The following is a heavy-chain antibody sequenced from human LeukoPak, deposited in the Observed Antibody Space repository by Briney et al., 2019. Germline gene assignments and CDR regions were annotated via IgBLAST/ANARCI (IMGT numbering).Heavy chain of an antibody. V-gene: IGHV3-23*01. CDR2: ISGSGGST. Sequence: GGSLRLSCAASGFTFSSYAMSWVRQAPGKGLEWVSAISGSGGSTYYADSVKGRFTISRDNSKNTLCLQMNSLRAEDTAVYYCAKDTVKVTTIRRVPHYMDVWGEGTTVTISS. CDR1: GFTFSSYA. CDR3: AKDTVKVTTIRRVPHYMDV. D-gene: IGHD5-12*01. J-gene: IGHJ6*03.